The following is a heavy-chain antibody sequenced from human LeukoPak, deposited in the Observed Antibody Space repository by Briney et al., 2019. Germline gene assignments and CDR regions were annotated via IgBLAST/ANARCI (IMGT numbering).Heavy chain of an antibody. Sequence: SETLSLTCAVYGGSFSRYYWNWIRQPPGKGLEWIGEINHSGSTNYNPSLKSRVTISLDTSKNQFSLKVNSVIAADTAVYYCARGDVDPYVFDIWGQGTMVTVSS. V-gene: IGHV4-34*01. J-gene: IGHJ3*02. CDR2: INHSGST. CDR3: ARGDVDPYVFDI. CDR1: GGSFSRYY. D-gene: IGHD3-10*02.